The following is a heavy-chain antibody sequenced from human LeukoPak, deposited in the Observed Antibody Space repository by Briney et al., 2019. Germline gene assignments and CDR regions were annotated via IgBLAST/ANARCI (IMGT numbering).Heavy chain of an antibody. Sequence: GGSLRLSCAASGFTYGNYLMHWVRQAPGKGLVWVSRISPDGRSTNYADFVKGRFTVSSDNAMNTVYLQMNSLRTEDTAVYYCVRGASGGHYVIDYWGQGTLVTVSS. V-gene: IGHV3-74*01. J-gene: IGHJ4*02. CDR3: VRGASGGHYVIDY. CDR2: ISPDGRST. CDR1: GFTYGNYL. D-gene: IGHD1-26*01.